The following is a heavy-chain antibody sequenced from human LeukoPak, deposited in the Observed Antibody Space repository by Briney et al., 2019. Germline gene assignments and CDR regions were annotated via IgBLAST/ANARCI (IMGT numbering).Heavy chain of an antibody. CDR2: IYYSGST. V-gene: IGHV4-59*08. CDR1: GGSISSYY. J-gene: IGHJ4*02. CDR3: ASSGYSSGWYPGLFDY. D-gene: IGHD6-19*01. Sequence: SETLSLTCTVSGGSISSYYWSWIRQPPGKGLEWIGYIYYSGSTNYNPSLKSRVTISVDTSKNQFSLKLSSVTAADTAVYYCASSGYSSGWYPGLFDYWGQGTLVTVSS.